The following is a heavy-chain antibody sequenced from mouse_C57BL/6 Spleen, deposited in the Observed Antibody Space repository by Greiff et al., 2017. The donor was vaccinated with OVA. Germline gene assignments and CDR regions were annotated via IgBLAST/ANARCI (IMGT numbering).Heavy chain of an antibody. J-gene: IGHJ4*01. CDR2: IYPRSGNT. Sequence: VQLQQSGAELARPGASVKLSCKASGYTFTSYGISWVKQRTGQGLEWIGEIYPRSGNTYYNEKFKGKATLTADKSSSTAYMELRSLTSEDSAVYFCARVYYGSSSYAMDYWGQGTSVTVSS. D-gene: IGHD1-1*01. CDR3: ARVYYGSSSYAMDY. V-gene: IGHV1-81*01. CDR1: GYTFTSYG.